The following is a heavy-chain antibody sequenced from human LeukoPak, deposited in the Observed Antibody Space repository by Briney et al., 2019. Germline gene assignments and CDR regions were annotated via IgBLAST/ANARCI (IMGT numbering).Heavy chain of an antibody. CDR2: INHSGST. CDR1: GGSFSGYY. Sequence: SETLSLTCAVYGGSFSGYYWSWIRQPPGKGLEWIGEINHSGSTNYNPSLKSRVTISVDTSKNQFSLKLSSVTAADTAVYYCARHVTCSGGSCSKGGDAFDIWGQGTMVTVSS. D-gene: IGHD2-15*01. CDR3: ARHVTCSGGSCSKGGDAFDI. J-gene: IGHJ3*02. V-gene: IGHV4-34*01.